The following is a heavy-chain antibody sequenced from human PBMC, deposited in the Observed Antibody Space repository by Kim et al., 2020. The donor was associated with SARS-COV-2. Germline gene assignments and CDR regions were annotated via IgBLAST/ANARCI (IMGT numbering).Heavy chain of an antibody. Sequence: GESLKISCKGSGYSFTTYWIGWVRLMPGKGLEWMGIIHPGDSDSRYSPSFQGQVTFSVDKSVRTAYLQWGRLEASDTATYYCARQTLEWFTTSPGTAYYFGMDVWGQGTTFTVSS. CDR1: GYSFTTYW. V-gene: IGHV5-51*01. J-gene: IGHJ6*02. CDR2: IHPGDSDS. CDR3: ARQTLEWFTTSPGTAYYFGMDV. D-gene: IGHD3-3*01.